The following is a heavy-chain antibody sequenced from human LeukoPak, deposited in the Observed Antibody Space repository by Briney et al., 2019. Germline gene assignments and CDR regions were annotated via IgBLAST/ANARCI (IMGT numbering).Heavy chain of an antibody. V-gene: IGHV3-49*04. CDR1: GFSFGDYA. D-gene: IGHD2-2*01. J-gene: IGHJ6*03. CDR3: SRARVVAADYYYYYCMDV. Sequence: GSLRLSCTASGFSFGDYAMSWVRQAPGKGLEWVGFIRSKPYGGTTEYAASVAGRFTISRDDSKSIAYLQMNSLKTEDTAVYYCSRARVVAADYYYYYCMDVWGKGTTVTISS. CDR2: IRSKPYGGTT.